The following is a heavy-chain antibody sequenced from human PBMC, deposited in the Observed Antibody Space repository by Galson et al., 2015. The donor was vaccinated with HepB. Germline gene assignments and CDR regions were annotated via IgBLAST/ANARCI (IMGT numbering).Heavy chain of an antibody. CDR2: IWYDGSNK. J-gene: IGHJ4*02. CDR1: GFTFSSYG. Sequence: SLRLSCAASGFTFSSYGMHWVRQAPGKGLEWVAVIWYDGSNKYYADSVKGRFTISRDNSKNTLYLQMNSLRAEDTAVYYCATQIVLTAHEPGDSWGQGTLVTVSS. V-gene: IGHV3-33*01. CDR3: ATQIVLTAHEPGDS. D-gene: IGHD2/OR15-2a*01.